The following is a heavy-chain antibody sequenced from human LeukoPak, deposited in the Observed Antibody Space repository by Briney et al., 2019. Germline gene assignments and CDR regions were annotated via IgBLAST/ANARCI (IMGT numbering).Heavy chain of an antibody. Sequence: SETLSLTCAVSGGSISSGGYSWSWIRQPPGKGLEWIGYIYHSGSTYYNPSLKSRVTISVDRSKNQFSLKLSSVTAADTAVYYCARSLGGSYYYYYGMDVWGQGTAVTVSS. J-gene: IGHJ6*02. CDR3: ARSLGGSYYYYYGMDV. CDR2: IYHSGST. CDR1: GGSISSGGYS. V-gene: IGHV4-30-2*01. D-gene: IGHD3-16*01.